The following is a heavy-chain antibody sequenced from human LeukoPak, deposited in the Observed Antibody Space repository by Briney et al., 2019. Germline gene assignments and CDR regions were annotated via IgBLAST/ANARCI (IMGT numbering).Heavy chain of an antibody. CDR2: ISSSSSYI. Sequence: SGGSLRLSCAASGFTFSSYSMNWVRQAPGKGLEWVSSISSSSSYIYYADSVKGRFTISRDNAKNSLYLQMNSLRAEDTAVYYCARVRIAVAGTSFYYYGMDVWGKGTTVTVSS. D-gene: IGHD6-19*01. J-gene: IGHJ6*04. V-gene: IGHV3-21*01. CDR3: ARVRIAVAGTSFYYYGMDV. CDR1: GFTFSSYS.